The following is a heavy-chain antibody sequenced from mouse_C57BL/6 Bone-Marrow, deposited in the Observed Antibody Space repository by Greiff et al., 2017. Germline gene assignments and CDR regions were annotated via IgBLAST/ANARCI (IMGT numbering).Heavy chain of an antibody. V-gene: IGHV14-4*01. D-gene: IGHD2-3*01. Sequence: EVQLQQSGAELVRPGASVKLSCTASGFNIKDDYMHWVKQRPEQGLEWIGWIDPENGDTEYASKFQGKATITADTSSNTAYLQLSSLTSEDTAVYYCTTGGWLLRGFAYWGQGTLVTVSA. CDR1: GFNIKDDY. J-gene: IGHJ3*01. CDR2: IDPENGDT. CDR3: TTGGWLLRGFAY.